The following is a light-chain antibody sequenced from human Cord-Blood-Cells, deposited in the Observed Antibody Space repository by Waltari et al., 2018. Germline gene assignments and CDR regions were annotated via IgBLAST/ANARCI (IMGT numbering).Light chain of an antibody. Sequence: QSALTQPPSASGSPGTSVTISCTGPSSDVGGYNSVSWYQQHPGKAPKLMIYEVSKRPSGVPDRFSGSKSGNTASLTVSGLQAEDEADYYCSSYAGSNNYVFGTGTKVTVL. CDR1: SSDVGGYNS. J-gene: IGLJ1*01. CDR2: EVS. CDR3: SSYAGSNNYV. V-gene: IGLV2-8*01.